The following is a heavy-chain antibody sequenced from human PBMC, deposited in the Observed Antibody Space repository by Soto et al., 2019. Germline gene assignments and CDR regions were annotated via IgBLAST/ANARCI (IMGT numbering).Heavy chain of an antibody. J-gene: IGHJ4*02. Sequence: LRLSCAASGFTFTRYSMNWVRQAPGKGLEWVSSISSTTNYIYYGDSMKGRFTISRDNAKNSLYLEMNSLRAEDAAVYYCARESEDLTSNFDYWGQGTLVTVSS. CDR3: ARESEDLTSNFDY. V-gene: IGHV3-21*06. CDR1: GFTFTRYS. CDR2: ISSTTNYI.